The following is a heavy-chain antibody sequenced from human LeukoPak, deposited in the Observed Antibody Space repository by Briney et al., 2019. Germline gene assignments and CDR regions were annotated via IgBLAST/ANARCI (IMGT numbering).Heavy chain of an antibody. CDR1: GGTFSSYA. V-gene: IGHV1-69*04. J-gene: IGHJ4*02. CDR3: ARALVPAASVDY. D-gene: IGHD2-2*01. Sequence: SVKVSCKASGGTFSSYAISWVRQAPGQGLEWMGRIIPILGIANYAQKFQGRVTITADKSTSTAYMELSSLRSEDTAVYYCARALVPAASVDYWGQGTLVTVSS. CDR2: IIPILGIA.